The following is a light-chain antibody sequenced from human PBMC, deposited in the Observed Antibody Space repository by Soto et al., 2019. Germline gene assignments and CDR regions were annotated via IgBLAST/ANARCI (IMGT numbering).Light chain of an antibody. J-gene: IGKJ1*01. V-gene: IGKV3-20*01. CDR2: GAS. CDR1: QSVDIN. CDR3: QQYGSSPSWT. Sequence: EIVLTQSPAALSVSPGERVTLSCRASQSVDINLAWYQQKPGQAPRLLIYGASTRATGVPDRFSGSGSGTDFTLTISRLEPEDFAVYYCQQYGSSPSWTFGQGTKVDIK.